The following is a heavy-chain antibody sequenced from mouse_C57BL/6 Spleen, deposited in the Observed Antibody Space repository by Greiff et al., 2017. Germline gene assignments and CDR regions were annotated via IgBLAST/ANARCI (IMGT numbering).Heavy chain of an antibody. CDR1: GYTFTDYY. V-gene: IGHV1-75*01. D-gene: IGHD2-4*01. J-gene: IGHJ3*01. Sequence: QVQLKQSGPELVKPGASVKISCKASGYTFTDYYINWVKQRPGQGLEWIGWIFPGSGSTYYNEKFKGKATLTVDKSSSTAYMLLSSLTSEDSEVYFGAQVYYDYSWFAYWGQGTLVTVSA. CDR2: IFPGSGST. CDR3: AQVYYDYSWFAY.